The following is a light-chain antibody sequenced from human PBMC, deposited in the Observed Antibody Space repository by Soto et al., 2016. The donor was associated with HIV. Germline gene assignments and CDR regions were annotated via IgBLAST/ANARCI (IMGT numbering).Light chain of an antibody. CDR3: QVWDTSSDVV. Sequence: SYELTQPPSVSVAPGKTANISCGGNNIGSKSVYWYQQKPGQAPVLVVYDDSDRPSGIPGRFSGSNSGNTATLTISRVEAGDEADYYCQVWDTSSDVVFGGGTKLTVL. CDR2: DDS. CDR1: NIGSKS. V-gene: IGLV3-21*03. J-gene: IGLJ2*01.